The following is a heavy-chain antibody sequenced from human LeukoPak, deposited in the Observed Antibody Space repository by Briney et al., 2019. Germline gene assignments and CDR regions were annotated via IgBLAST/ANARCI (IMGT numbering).Heavy chain of an antibody. J-gene: IGHJ4*02. V-gene: IGHV1-18*01. CDR2: ISAYNGNT. D-gene: IGHD3-10*01. CDR1: GYTFTNYG. Sequence: ASVKVSCKASGYTFTNYGFSWVRQAPGQGLEWMGWISAYNGNTNYAHKLQGRVTITTDTSTSTAYMELRGLRSDDTAMYYCARDLAGDYGDYWGQGTLVTVSS. CDR3: ARDLAGDYGDY.